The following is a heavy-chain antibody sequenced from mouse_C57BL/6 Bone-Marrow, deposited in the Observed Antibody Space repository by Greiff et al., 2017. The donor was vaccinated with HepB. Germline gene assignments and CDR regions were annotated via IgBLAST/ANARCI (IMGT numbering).Heavy chain of an antibody. Sequence: QVQLQQPGAELVKPGASVKLSCKASGYTFTSYWMHWVKQRPGQGLEWIGMIHPNSGSTNYNEKFKSKATLTVDKSSSTAYMQLSSLTSEDSAVYYCATLDSSGGFAYWGQGTLVTVSA. CDR1: GYTFTSYW. J-gene: IGHJ3*01. V-gene: IGHV1-64*01. CDR2: IHPNSGST. CDR3: ATLDSSGGFAY. D-gene: IGHD3-2*02.